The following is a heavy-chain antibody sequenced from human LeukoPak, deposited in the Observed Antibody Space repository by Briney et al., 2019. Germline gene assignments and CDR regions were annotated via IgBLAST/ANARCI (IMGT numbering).Heavy chain of an antibody. D-gene: IGHD2-2*01. CDR1: GYTFTSYD. J-gene: IGHJ4*02. V-gene: IGHV1-8*01. Sequence: ASVKVSCKASGYTFTSYDINWVRQATGQGLEWMGWMNPNSGNTGYAQKLQGRVTMTRNTSISTAYMELSSLRSEDTAVYYCARGPQVLVVPAAMHLDYWGEGTLVTVSS. CDR2: MNPNSGNT. CDR3: ARGPQVLVVPAAMHLDY.